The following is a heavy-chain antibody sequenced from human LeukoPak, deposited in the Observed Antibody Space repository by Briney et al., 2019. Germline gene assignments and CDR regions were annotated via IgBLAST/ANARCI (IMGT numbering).Heavy chain of an antibody. D-gene: IGHD4-17*01. J-gene: IGHJ4*02. Sequence: GGSLRLSCAASGFTFSSYAMSWVRQAPGKGLEWVSAISGSGGSTYYADSVKGRFTISRDNSKNTLYLQMNSLRAEDTAVYYCAREGYYGDYDQDYFDYWGQGTLVTVSS. CDR3: AREGYYGDYDQDYFDY. V-gene: IGHV3-23*01. CDR2: ISGSGGST. CDR1: GFTFSSYA.